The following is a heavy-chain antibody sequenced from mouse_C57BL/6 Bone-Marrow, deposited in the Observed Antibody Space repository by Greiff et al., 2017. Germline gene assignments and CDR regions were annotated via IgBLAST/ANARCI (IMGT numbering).Heavy chain of an antibody. V-gene: IGHV1-74*01. CDR2: IHPSDSDT. D-gene: IGHD1-1*01. CDR3: ARRIRWYYAMDY. J-gene: IGHJ4*01. Sequence: QVQLQQPGAELVKPGASVKVSCKASGYTFTSYWMHWVKQRPGQGLEWIGRIHPSDSDTNYNQKFKGKATLTVDKSSSTAYMQLSRLTSEDAAVYYVARRIRWYYAMDYWGQGTAVTVSS. CDR1: GYTFTSYW.